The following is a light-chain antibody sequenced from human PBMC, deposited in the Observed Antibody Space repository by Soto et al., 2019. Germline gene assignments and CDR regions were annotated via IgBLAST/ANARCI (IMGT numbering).Light chain of an antibody. Sequence: NFMLTQPHSVSESPGKTVTISCTGSSGSIASNYVQWYQQRPGSAPTTVIYKDDQRPSGVPDRFSGSIDISSNSASLTISGLKTEDGADYYCQSYDSSNHVVFGGGTKLTVL. J-gene: IGLJ2*01. CDR3: QSYDSSNHVV. V-gene: IGLV6-57*02. CDR2: KDD. CDR1: SGSIASNY.